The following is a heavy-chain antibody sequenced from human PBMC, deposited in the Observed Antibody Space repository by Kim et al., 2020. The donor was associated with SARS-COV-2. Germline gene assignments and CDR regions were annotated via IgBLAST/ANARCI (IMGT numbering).Heavy chain of an antibody. CDR3: ARGPAWSYYFDY. Sequence: ASVKVSCKASGYTFTSYAIHWVRQAPGQRLECMGWITAGDGNTRYSQKFQGRVTITRDTSASTAYMELSSLRSEDTAVYYCARGPAWSYYFDYWGQGTLVTVSS. J-gene: IGHJ4*02. CDR2: ITAGDGNT. D-gene: IGHD3-10*01. CDR1: GYTFTSYA. V-gene: IGHV1-3*01.